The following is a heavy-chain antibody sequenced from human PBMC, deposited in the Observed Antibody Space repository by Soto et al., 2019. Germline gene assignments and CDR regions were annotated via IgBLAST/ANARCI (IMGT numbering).Heavy chain of an antibody. D-gene: IGHD3-3*01. CDR2: IIPILGIA. CDR3: SRDSVLRRSGYSPYYYFDY. V-gene: IGHV1-69*10. Sequence: ASVKVSCKASGGTFSSYAISWVRQAPGQGLEWMGGIIPILGIANYAQKFQGRVTITADKSTSTAYMELSSLRSEDTAVYYCSRDSVLRRSGYSPYYYFDYWGQGTLVT. J-gene: IGHJ4*02. CDR1: GGTFSSYA.